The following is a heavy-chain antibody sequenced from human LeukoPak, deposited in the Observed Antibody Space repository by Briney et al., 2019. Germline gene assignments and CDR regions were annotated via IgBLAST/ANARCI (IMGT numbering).Heavy chain of an antibody. D-gene: IGHD1-26*01. V-gene: IGHV1-2*06. Sequence: ASVKVSCKASGYIFTDYYMHWVRQAPGQELGWMGRINPDSGVTKYAQKFQGRVTMTRDTSISTAYMELSRLRSDDTAVYYCASRELGYWGQGTLVTVSS. CDR3: ASRELGY. CDR2: INPDSGVT. CDR1: GYIFTDYY. J-gene: IGHJ4*02.